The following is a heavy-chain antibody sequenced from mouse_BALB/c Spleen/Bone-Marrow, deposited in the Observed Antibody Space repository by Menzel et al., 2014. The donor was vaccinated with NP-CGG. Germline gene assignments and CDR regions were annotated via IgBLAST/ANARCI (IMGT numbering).Heavy chain of an antibody. CDR3: ARFRTTGAMDY. Sequence: EVQLQQSGPSLVKPSQPLSLPCSVTGDSITSGYWNWIRKFPGNKLEYMGHISYSGSTYYNPSLKSRISITRDTSKNQYYLQLNSVTTEDTATYYCARFRTTGAMDYWGQGTSVTVSS. V-gene: IGHV3-8*02. CDR2: ISYSGST. J-gene: IGHJ4*01. CDR1: GDSITSGY.